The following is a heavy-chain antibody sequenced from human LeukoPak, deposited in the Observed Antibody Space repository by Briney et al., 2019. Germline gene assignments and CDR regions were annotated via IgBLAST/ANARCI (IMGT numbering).Heavy chain of an antibody. CDR2: ISSSSSYI. CDR1: GFTFSSYA. CDR3: ARGADYYYYMDV. J-gene: IGHJ6*03. Sequence: GGSLRLSCAASGFTFSSYAMSWVRQAPGKGLEWVSSISSSSSYIYYADSVKGRFTISRDNAKNSLYLQMNSLRAEDTAVYYCARGADYYYYMDVWGKGTTVTVSS. V-gene: IGHV3-21*01.